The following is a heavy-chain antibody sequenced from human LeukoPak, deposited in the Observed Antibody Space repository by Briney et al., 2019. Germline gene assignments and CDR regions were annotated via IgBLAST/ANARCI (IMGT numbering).Heavy chain of an antibody. Sequence: ASVKVSCKASGYTFTSYDINWVRQATGQGLEWMGWMNPNSGNTGYAQKFQGRVTMTTDTSTSTAYMELMSLTSDDTAVYYCARSNSGSYYHFDYWGQGTLVTVSS. CDR2: MNPNSGNT. CDR1: GYTFTSYD. J-gene: IGHJ4*02. CDR3: ARSNSGSYYHFDY. D-gene: IGHD1-26*01. V-gene: IGHV1-8*01.